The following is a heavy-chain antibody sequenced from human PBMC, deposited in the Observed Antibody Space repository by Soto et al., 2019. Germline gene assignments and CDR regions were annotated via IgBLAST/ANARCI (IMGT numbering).Heavy chain of an antibody. CDR1: GFSLSTSGVG. D-gene: IGHD3-22*01. J-gene: IGHJ4*02. CDR3: AHNSADYYDSSGYWHFDY. V-gene: IGHV2-5*01. CDR2: IYWNDDK. Sequence: SGPTLVNPTQTLTLTCTFSGFSLSTSGVGVGWIRQPPGKALEWLALIYWNDDKRYSPSLKSRLTITKDTSKNQVVLTMTNMDPVDTATYYCAHNSADYYDSSGYWHFDYWGQGTLVTVYS.